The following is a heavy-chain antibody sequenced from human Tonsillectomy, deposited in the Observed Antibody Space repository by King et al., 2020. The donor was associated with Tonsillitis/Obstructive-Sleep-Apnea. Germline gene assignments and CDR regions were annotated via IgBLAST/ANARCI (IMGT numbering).Heavy chain of an antibody. Sequence: QLVQSGAEVKKPGASVKVSCKASGYTFTGYYMHWVRQAPGQGLEWMGRINPNSGGTNYAQKVQGRVTMTRDTSISTAYMELSRLRSDDTAVYYCARLHCSGGSCYYSRELIDYWGQGTLVTVSS. CDR1: GYTFTGYY. CDR2: INPNSGGT. CDR3: ARLHCSGGSCYYSRELIDY. D-gene: IGHD2-15*01. J-gene: IGHJ4*02. V-gene: IGHV1-2*06.